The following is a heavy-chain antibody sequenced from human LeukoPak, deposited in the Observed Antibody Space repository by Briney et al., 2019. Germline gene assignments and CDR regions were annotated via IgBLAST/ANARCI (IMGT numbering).Heavy chain of an antibody. CDR3: ARRITGTTSDSFDY. CDR1: GGSNSSSTYY. Sequence: SETLSLTCTVSGGSNSSSTYYWGWIRQPPGKGLEWIGSIDYSGSTVYNPSLNSRVTISVDTSKNQFSLKLSSVTAADTAVYYCARRITGTTSDSFDYWGQGTLVTVSS. V-gene: IGHV4-39*01. D-gene: IGHD1-20*01. CDR2: IDYSGST. J-gene: IGHJ4*02.